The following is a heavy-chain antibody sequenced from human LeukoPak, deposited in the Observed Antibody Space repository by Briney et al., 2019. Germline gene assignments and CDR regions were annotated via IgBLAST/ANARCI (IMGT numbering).Heavy chain of an antibody. CDR2: INAGNGNT. D-gene: IGHD2-2*01. Sequence: ASVKVSCKASGYTFTSSAMHLVRQAPGQRLEWMEWINAGNGNTKYSQKFTGRVTITRDTSASTAYMELSSLKSEDTAVYYCARVQSAYCSSTSCYGGYFDYWGQGTLVTVSS. CDR3: ARVQSAYCSSTSCYGGYFDY. V-gene: IGHV1-3*01. CDR1: GYTFTSSA. J-gene: IGHJ4*02.